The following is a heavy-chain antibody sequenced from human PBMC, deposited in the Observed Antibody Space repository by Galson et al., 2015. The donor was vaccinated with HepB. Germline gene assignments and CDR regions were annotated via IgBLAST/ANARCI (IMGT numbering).Heavy chain of an antibody. CDR1: GFTFTNAW. CDR2: IKSRPVGGTT. CDR3: TTDFDDGYFGY. Sequence: SLRLSCAASGFTFTNAWMHWVRQAPGKGLEWVGRIKSRPVGGTTDYAAPVKGRFTISRDDSKSTVYLQMNSLKTEDTAVYYCTTDFDDGYFGYWGQGTLVTVSS. D-gene: IGHD3-9*01. V-gene: IGHV3-15*07. J-gene: IGHJ4*02.